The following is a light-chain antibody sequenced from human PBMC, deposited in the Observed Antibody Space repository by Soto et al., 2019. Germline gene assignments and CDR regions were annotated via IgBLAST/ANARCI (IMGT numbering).Light chain of an antibody. J-gene: IGKJ4*01. CDR1: QNISSW. Sequence: DIQMTQSPSTLSASVGDRVTVTCGASQNISSWLAWYQQKPGKAPKLLIYKASSLESGVPSRFSGSGSGTEFTFTITSLQPEDIAAYYCQQYGNLPLTFGGGTKV. V-gene: IGKV1-5*03. CDR3: QQYGNLPLT. CDR2: KAS.